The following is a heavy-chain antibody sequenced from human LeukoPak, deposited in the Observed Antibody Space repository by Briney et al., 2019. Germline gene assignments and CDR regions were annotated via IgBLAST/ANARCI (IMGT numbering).Heavy chain of an antibody. CDR1: GGTFSSYA. D-gene: IGHD3-10*01. V-gene: IGHV1-69*04. J-gene: IGHJ5*02. CDR2: IIPMLGMG. CDR3: ARDPRRDSGRPTNCFDP. Sequence: ASVKVSCKASGGTFSSYAISWVRQAPGQGLEWMGRIIPMLGMGNYAQTFQGRVTITADKSTSTAYMELSSLRSEDTAVYYCARDPRRDSGRPTNCFDPWGQGTLVTVSS.